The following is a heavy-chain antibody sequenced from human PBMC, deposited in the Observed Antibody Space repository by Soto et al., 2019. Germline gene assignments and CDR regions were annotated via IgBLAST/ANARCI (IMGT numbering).Heavy chain of an antibody. CDR3: AKGQDDSSGYYRLLIDY. CDR1: GFTFSSYA. V-gene: IGHV3-23*01. Sequence: GGSLRLSCAASGFTFSSYAMSWVRQAPGKGLEWVSAISGSGGSTYYADSVKGRFTISRDNSKNTLYLQMNSLRAEDTAVYYCAKGQDDSSGYYRLLIDYWGQGTLVTVSS. D-gene: IGHD3-22*01. J-gene: IGHJ4*02. CDR2: ISGSGGST.